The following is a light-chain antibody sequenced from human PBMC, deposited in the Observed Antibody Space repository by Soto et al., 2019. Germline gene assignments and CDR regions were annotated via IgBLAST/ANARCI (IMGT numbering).Light chain of an antibody. V-gene: IGKV2-30*01. CDR1: QSLVYSDRNTY. J-gene: IGKJ4*01. Sequence: DVVMTQSPLSLPVTLGQPASTSCRSSQSLVYSDRNTYLNWFQQRPGQSPRRLIYKVSNRDSGVPDRFSGSGSGTDFTLKISRVEAEDVGLYYCIQGTHWRALTFGGGTKVEIK. CDR2: KVS. CDR3: IQGTHWRALT.